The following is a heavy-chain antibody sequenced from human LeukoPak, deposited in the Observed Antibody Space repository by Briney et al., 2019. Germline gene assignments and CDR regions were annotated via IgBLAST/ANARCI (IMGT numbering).Heavy chain of an antibody. CDR2: INHSGST. Sequence: SETLSLTCAVYGGSFSGYYWSWIRQPPGKGLEWIGEINHSGSTNYNPSLKSRVTISVDTSKSQFSLKLSSVTAADTAVYYCARGKTRYCSGGSCYSGLDYWGQGTLVTVSS. CDR1: GGSFSGYY. J-gene: IGHJ4*02. CDR3: ARGKTRYCSGGSCYSGLDY. D-gene: IGHD2-15*01. V-gene: IGHV4-34*01.